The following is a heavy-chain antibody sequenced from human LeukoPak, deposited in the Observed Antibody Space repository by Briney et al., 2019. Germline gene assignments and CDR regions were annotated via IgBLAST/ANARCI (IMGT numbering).Heavy chain of an antibody. J-gene: IGHJ4*02. CDR3: ARDHNYAFDN. CDR1: GFPFIEYS. Sequence: GGSLRLSCTASGFPFIEYSMNWVRQAPGQGLEWISYIGIDSGNTRYADSVRGRFTISADKAKNSLYLQMNSLRVEDTAVYYCARDHNYAFDNWGQGTLVSVAS. V-gene: IGHV3-48*01. D-gene: IGHD1-1*01. CDR2: IGIDSGNT.